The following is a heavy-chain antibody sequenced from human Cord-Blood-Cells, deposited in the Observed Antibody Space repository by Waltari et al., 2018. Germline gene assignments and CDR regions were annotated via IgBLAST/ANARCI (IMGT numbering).Heavy chain of an antibody. CDR3: ARRSGYYTDY. D-gene: IGHD3-3*01. Sequence: QLQLQESGPGLVKPSETLSLTCTVSGGSISSSSYYWGWSRQPPGKGLEWIGSIYYSGSTYYNPSLKSRVTISVDTSKNQFSLKLSSVTAADTAVYYCARRSGYYTDYWGQGTLVTVSS. CDR1: GGSISSSSYY. V-gene: IGHV4-39*01. J-gene: IGHJ4*02. CDR2: IYYSGST.